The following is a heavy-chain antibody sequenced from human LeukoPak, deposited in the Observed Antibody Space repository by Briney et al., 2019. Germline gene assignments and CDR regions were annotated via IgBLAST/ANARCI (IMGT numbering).Heavy chain of an antibody. D-gene: IGHD2-2*01. CDR3: AKDPGTYCSSTSCSYYYYMDV. CDR2: ISGSGGST. Sequence: LPGGSLRLSCAASGFTFSSYAMSWVRQAPGKELEWVSAISGSGGSTYYADSVKGRFTISRDNSKNTLYLQMNSLRAEDTAVYYCAKDPGTYCSSTSCSYYYYMDVWGKGTTVTVSS. V-gene: IGHV3-23*01. CDR1: GFTFSSYA. J-gene: IGHJ6*03.